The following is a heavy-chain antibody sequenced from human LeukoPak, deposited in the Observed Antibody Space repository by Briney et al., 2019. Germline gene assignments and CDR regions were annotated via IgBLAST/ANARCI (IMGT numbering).Heavy chain of an antibody. Sequence: SETLSLTCAVYGGSFSGYYWSWIRQPPGKGLEWIGEINHSGSTNYNPSLKSRVTISVDTSKNQFSLKLSSVTAADTAVYYCARRRVVVVAATVPSLKRYWYFDLLGRGTLVTVSS. V-gene: IGHV4-34*01. J-gene: IGHJ2*01. D-gene: IGHD2-15*01. CDR2: INHSGST. CDR3: ARRRVVVVAATVPSLKRYWYFDL. CDR1: GGSFSGYY.